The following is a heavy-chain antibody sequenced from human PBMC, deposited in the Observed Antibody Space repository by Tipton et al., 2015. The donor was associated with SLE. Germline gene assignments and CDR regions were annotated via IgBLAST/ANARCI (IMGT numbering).Heavy chain of an antibody. CDR2: IYTSGST. CDR1: GGSISSYY. CDR3: ASWNDYSNYAGFDP. J-gene: IGHJ5*02. V-gene: IGHV4-4*08. D-gene: IGHD4-11*01. Sequence: TLSLTCTVSGGSISSYYWSWIRQPPGKGLEWIGRIYTSGSTNYNPALKSRVTISVDTSKNQFSLKLSSVTAADTAVYYCASWNDYSNYAGFDPWGQGTLVTVSS.